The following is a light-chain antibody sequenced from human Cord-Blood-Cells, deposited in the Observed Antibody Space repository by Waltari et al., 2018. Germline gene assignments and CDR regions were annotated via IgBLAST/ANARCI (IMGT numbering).Light chain of an antibody. CDR1: ALPKQY. J-gene: IGLJ3*02. V-gene: IGLV3-25*02. CDR3: QSADSSGTWV. Sequence: SYELTQPPSVSVSPGPTARITCSGDALPKQYAYWYQQKPGQAPVLVIYKDRERPSGIPERFSGSSSGTTVTLTISGVQAEDEADYYCQSADSSGTWVFGGGTKLTVL. CDR2: KDR.